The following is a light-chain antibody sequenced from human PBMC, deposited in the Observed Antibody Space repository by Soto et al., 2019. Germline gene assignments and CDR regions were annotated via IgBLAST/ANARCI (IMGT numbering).Light chain of an antibody. CDR2: DAY. Sequence: DIVLTQSPGTLSLSPGERATLSCRASQSVSSNHLAWYQQTPVQAPRLLIYDAYNRATGIPARLSGSGSGTDFTLTISSLEPEDVAVDDGQQRSNWPWTFGQGTKVDIK. CDR3: QQRSNWPWT. CDR1: QSVSSN. V-gene: IGKV3-11*01. J-gene: IGKJ1*01.